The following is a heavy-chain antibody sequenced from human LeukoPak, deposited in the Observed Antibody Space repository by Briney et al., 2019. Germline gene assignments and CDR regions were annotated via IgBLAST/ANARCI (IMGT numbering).Heavy chain of an antibody. D-gene: IGHD2/OR15-2a*01. CDR2: MESNPAGGRV. J-gene: IGHJ4*02. CDR1: GFTFVNAW. Sequence: GGSLRLSCAASGFTFVNAWMTWVRQAPGKGLEWVGRMESNPAGGRVDYAAPVKGRFTISRDDSRSTLYLQLNNLGAEDTAVYYCTTLAFDVHYWGRGTLITVSS. CDR3: TTLAFDVHY. V-gene: IGHV3-15*04.